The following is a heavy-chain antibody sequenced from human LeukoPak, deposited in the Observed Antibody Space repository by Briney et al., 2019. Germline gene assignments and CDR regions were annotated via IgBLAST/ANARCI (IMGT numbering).Heavy chain of an antibody. D-gene: IGHD4-17*01. CDR3: AKEPGQDDYGDKDAFDI. CDR1: GFTFSSYA. CDR2: ISGSGGST. Sequence: GGSLRFSCAASGFTFSSYAMSWVRQAPGKGLEWVSAISGSGGSTYYADSVKGRFTISRDNSKNTLYLQMNSLRAEDTAVYYCAKEPGQDDYGDKDAFDIWGQGTMVTVSS. J-gene: IGHJ3*02. V-gene: IGHV3-23*01.